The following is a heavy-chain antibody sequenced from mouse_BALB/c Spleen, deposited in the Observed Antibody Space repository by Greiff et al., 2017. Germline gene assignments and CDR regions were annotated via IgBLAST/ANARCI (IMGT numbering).Heavy chain of an antibody. Sequence: EVQRVESGGGLVKPGGSLKLSCAASGFTFSDYYMYWVRQTPEKRLEWVATISDGGSYTYYPDSVKGRFTISRDNAKNNLYLQMSSLKSEDTAMYYCARDRANWDPMDYWGQGTSVTVSS. D-gene: IGHD4-1*01. CDR1: GFTFSDYY. CDR3: ARDRANWDPMDY. V-gene: IGHV5-4*02. J-gene: IGHJ4*01. CDR2: ISDGGSYT.